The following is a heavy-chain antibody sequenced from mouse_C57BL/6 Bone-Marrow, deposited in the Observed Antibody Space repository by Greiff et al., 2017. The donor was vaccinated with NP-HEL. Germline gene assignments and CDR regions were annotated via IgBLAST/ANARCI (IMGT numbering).Heavy chain of an antibody. CDR1: GYTFTSSW. V-gene: IGHV1-69*01. CDR3: ARGPLYDGFTY. D-gene: IGHD2-3*01. Sequence: QVQLQQPGAELVMPGASVKLSCKASGYTFTSSWMHWVKQRPGQGLEWIGEIDPSDSYTNYNQKFKGKSTLTVDKSSSTAYMQLSSLTSEDSAVYYCARGPLYDGFTYWGQGTTLTVSS. J-gene: IGHJ2*01. CDR2: IDPSDSYT.